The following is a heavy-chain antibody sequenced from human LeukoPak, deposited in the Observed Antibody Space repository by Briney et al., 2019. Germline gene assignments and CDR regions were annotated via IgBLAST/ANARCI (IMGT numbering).Heavy chain of an antibody. Sequence: SETLSLTCTVSGGSISSSSYYWGWIRQPPGKGPEWIGSIYYSGSTYYNPSLKSRVTISVDTSKNQFSLKLSSVTAADTAVYYCARYDSSGYYLGKVDYWGQATLVTVSS. D-gene: IGHD3-22*01. CDR3: ARYDSSGYYLGKVDY. J-gene: IGHJ4*02. V-gene: IGHV4-39*01. CDR2: IYYSGST. CDR1: GGSISSSSYY.